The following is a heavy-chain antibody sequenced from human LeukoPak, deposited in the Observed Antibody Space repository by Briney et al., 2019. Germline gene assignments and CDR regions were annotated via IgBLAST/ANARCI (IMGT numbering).Heavy chain of an antibody. CDR2: ISAYNGNT. Sequence: EASVKLSCKASGYTFTSYGISWVRQAPGQGLEWMGWISAYNGNTNYAQKLQGRVTMTTDTSTSTAYMELRSLRSDDTAVYYCARGPGIAAAGTYGYWGQGTLVTVSS. D-gene: IGHD6-13*01. J-gene: IGHJ4*02. CDR3: ARGPGIAAAGTYGY. V-gene: IGHV1-18*01. CDR1: GYTFTSYG.